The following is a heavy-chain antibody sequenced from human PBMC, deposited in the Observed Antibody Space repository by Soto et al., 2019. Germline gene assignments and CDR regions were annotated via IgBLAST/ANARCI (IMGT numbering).Heavy chain of an antibody. J-gene: IGHJ6*02. CDR2: IYYSGST. Sequence: TLSLTCTVSGGSISSGGYYWSWIRQHPGKGLEWIGYIYYSGSTYYNPSLKSRVTISVDTSKNQFSLKLSSVTAADTAVYYCARDMKFDYYDSSGLGPPSYYYGMDVWGQGTTVTV. V-gene: IGHV4-31*03. D-gene: IGHD3-22*01. CDR3: ARDMKFDYYDSSGLGPPSYYYGMDV. CDR1: GGSISSGGYY.